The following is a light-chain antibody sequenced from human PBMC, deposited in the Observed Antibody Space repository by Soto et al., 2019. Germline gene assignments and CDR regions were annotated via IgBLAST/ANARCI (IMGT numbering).Light chain of an antibody. V-gene: IGKV1-39*01. CDR3: QQSYSDLWT. CDR2: AAS. J-gene: IGKJ1*01. CDR1: QSINTY. Sequence: DIQMTQSPSSLSASVGDRVIITCRASQSINTYLNWYQQKPGKAPKLLIYAASTLQSGVPSRFSGGGSGTDFTLTISSLQPEDFATYHCQQSYSDLWTFGQGTKVEIK.